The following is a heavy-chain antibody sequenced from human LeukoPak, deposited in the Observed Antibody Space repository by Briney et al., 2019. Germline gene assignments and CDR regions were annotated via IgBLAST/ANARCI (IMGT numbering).Heavy chain of an antibody. CDR3: TKGEMYLWKIDK. CDR1: GFAFSRYG. J-gene: IGHJ4*02. V-gene: IGHV3-30*18. Sequence: GGSLRLSCAASGFAFSRYGMHWVRQAPGKGLEWVAAISSDGSSQYFADSVKGRFTISRDTSKNTLYLQMNSLRAEDTATYYCTKGEMYLWKIDKWGQGTLVTVSS. CDR2: ISSDGSSQ. D-gene: IGHD1-1*01.